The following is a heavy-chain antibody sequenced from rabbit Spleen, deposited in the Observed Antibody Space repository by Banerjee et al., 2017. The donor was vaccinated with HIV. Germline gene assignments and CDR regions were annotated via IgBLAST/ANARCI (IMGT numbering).Heavy chain of an antibody. CDR3: GREDSSGWGLLDL. D-gene: IGHD4-1*01. V-gene: IGHV1S45*01. J-gene: IGHJ4*01. Sequence: QEQLEESGGGLVKPEGSLTLTCKASGVSLNAKDVMCWVRQAPGKGLEWIACINIVTGDSNTAYASWAKGRFTISKTSSTTVTLQLNSLTAADTATYFCGREDSSGWGLLDLWGPGTLVTVS. CDR1: GVSLNAKDV. CDR2: INIVTGDSNT.